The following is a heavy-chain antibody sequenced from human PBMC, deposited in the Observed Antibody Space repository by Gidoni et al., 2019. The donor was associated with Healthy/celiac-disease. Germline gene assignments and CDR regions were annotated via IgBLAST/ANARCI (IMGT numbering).Heavy chain of an antibody. J-gene: IGHJ2*01. V-gene: IGHV3-33*01. CDR3: AREGDEYFDL. CDR2: IWYDGSNK. CDR1: GFTFSSYG. D-gene: IGHD3-10*01. Sequence: QVQLVESGGGVVQPGRSLRLSCAASGFTFSSYGMHWVRQAPGKGLAWVAVIWYDGSNKYYADSVKGRFTISRDNSKNTLYLQMNSLRAEDTAVYYCAREGDEYFDLWGRGTLVTVSS.